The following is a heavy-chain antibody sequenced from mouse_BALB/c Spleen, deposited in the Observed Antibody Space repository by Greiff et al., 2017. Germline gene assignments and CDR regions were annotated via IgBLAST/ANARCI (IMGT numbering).Heavy chain of an antibody. V-gene: IGHV5-9-4*01. J-gene: IGHJ1*01. Sequence: EVQRVESGGGLVKPGGSLKLSCAASGFTFSSYAMSWVRQSPEKRLEWVAEISSGGSYTYYPDTVTGRFTISRDNAKNTLYLEMSSLRSEDTAMYYCAREGYYGSSYWYFDVWGAGTTVTVSS. CDR3: AREGYYGSSYWYFDV. CDR1: GFTFSSYA. CDR2: ISSGGSYT. D-gene: IGHD1-1*01.